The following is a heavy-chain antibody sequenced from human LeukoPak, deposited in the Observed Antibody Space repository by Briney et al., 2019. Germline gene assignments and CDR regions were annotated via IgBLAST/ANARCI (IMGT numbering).Heavy chain of an antibody. CDR1: GGSFSGYY. V-gene: IGHV4-34*01. D-gene: IGHD3-22*01. Sequence: SETLSLTCAVYGGSFSGYYWSWIRQPPGKGLEWIGEINHSGSTNYNPSLKSRVTISVDTSKNQFSLKLSSVTAADTAVYYCARGVAYYDSSGYYQGYYYYYYMDVWGKGTTVTISS. CDR2: INHSGST. J-gene: IGHJ6*03. CDR3: ARGVAYYDSSGYYQGYYYYYYMDV.